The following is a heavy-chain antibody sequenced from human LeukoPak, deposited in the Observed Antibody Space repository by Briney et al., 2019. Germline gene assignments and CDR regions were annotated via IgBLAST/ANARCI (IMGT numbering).Heavy chain of an antibody. CDR1: GGSISSYY. CDR3: ARDQAYYYDSSGYYVDAFDI. J-gene: IGHJ3*02. Sequence: KSSETLSLTCTVSGGSISSYYWSWIRQPAGKGLEWIGRIYTSGSTNYNPSLKSRVTMSVDTSKNQFSLKLSSVTAADTAVYYCARDQAYYYDSSGYYVDAFDIWGQGTMVTVSS. D-gene: IGHD3-22*01. V-gene: IGHV4-4*07. CDR2: IYTSGST.